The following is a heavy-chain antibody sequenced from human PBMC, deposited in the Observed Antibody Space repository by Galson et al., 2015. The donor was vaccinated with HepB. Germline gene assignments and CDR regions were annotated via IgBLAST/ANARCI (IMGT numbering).Heavy chain of an antibody. CDR3: ARHSGYSYGYNYYFDH. V-gene: IGHV3-23*01. CDR1: GFTFSSYA. CDR2: LSGSGGST. Sequence: SLRLSCAASGFTFSSYAMSWVRQAPGKGLEWVSPLSGSGGSTYYAASVKGRFTISRDNSKNTLYLQMSSLRAEDTAVCYCARHSGYSYGYNYYFDHWGQGTLVTVSS. J-gene: IGHJ4*02. D-gene: IGHD5-18*01.